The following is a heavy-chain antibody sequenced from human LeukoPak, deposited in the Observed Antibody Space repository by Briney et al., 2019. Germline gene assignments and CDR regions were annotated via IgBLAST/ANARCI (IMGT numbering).Heavy chain of an antibody. Sequence: GGSLRLSCAASGFTFSGYWMNWVRQIPGKGLEWVAIINQGGSEKYFLDSVKGRFTISRDNAKNSLYLQMNSLRAEDTGLYYCARDPSRRYTYGYGDSWGQGTLVTVSS. CDR1: GFTFSGYW. V-gene: IGHV3-7*01. CDR2: INQGGSEK. D-gene: IGHD5-18*01. CDR3: ARDPSRRYTYGYGDS. J-gene: IGHJ4*02.